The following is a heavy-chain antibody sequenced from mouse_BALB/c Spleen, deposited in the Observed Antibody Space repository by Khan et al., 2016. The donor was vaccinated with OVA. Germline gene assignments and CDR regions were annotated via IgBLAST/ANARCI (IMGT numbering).Heavy chain of an antibody. CDR1: GYTFTSFW. J-gene: IGHJ3*01. V-gene: IGHV1S127*01. CDR2: IDPSKSET. D-gene: IGHD1-1*01. CDR3: ARGGYGSPFAY. Sequence: QVQLQQSGPELVRPGASVKMSCKASGYTFTSFWIHWVKQRPGQGLAWMGMIDPSKSETRLNQKFKDKATLNVDKSSNTAYMQLSRLTSEDSAVYYCARGGYGSPFAYWGQGTLVTVSA.